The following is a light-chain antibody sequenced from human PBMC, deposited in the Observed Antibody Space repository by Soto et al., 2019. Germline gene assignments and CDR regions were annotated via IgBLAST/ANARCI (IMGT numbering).Light chain of an antibody. V-gene: IGKV3-15*01. CDR3: QQYNNWPPKFT. CDR1: QSVSSN. CDR2: GAS. Sequence: EIVMTQSPATLSVSPGERATLSCRASQSVSSNLAWYQQKPGQAPRLLIYGASTRATGIPVRFSGSGSGTESTLTISSLQSEDFAVYYCQQYNNWPPKFTFGPGTKVDIK. J-gene: IGKJ3*01.